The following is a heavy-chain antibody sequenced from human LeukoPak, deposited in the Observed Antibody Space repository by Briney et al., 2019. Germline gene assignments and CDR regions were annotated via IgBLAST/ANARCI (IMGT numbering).Heavy chain of an antibody. V-gene: IGHV4-4*02. CDR1: GGSISSSNW. D-gene: IGHD3-10*01. Sequence: SETLSLACAVSGGSISSSNWWSWIRQPPGKGLEWIGEIYHSGSTNYNPSLKSRVTISVDTSKNQFSLKLSSVTAADTAVYYCARGHPVRGVDYWGQGTLVTVSS. J-gene: IGHJ4*02. CDR2: IYHSGST. CDR3: ARGHPVRGVDY.